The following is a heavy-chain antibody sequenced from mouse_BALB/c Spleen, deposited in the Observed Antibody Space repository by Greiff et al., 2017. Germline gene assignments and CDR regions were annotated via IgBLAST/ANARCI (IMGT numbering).Heavy chain of an antibody. CDR1: GYAFTNYL. D-gene: IGHD3-1*01. J-gene: IGHJ3*01. V-gene: IGHV1-54*01. Sequence: QVHLHQSGAELVRPGTSVKVSCKASGYAFTNYLIEWVKQRPGQGLEWIGVINPGSGGTNYNEKFKGKATLTADKSSSTAYMQLSSLTSDDSAVYFCARSRQLGSFAYWGQGTLVTVSA. CDR2: INPGSGGT. CDR3: ARSRQLGSFAY.